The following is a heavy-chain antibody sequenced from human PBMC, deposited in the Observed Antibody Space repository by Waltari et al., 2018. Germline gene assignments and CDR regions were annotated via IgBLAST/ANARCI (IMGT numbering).Heavy chain of an antibody. V-gene: IGHV1-46*03. J-gene: IGHJ6*02. CDR2: INPSDCRT. CDR3: TRDKLDYYNGMDV. D-gene: IGHD3-3*02. CDR1: GDTFSSYF. Sequence: QVQLVQSGAEVKKPGASVKVSCRTSGDTFSSYFIFWVRQAPGQGLEWMGIINPSDCRTNYPQKFQDRVTMTRDTSTSTVYMELRSLRSEDTAVYYCTRDKLDYYNGMDVWGQGTTVTVSS.